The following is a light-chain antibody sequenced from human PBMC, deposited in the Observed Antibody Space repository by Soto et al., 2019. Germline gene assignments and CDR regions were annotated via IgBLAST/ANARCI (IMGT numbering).Light chain of an antibody. CDR2: RNN. Sequence: QSVLTQPPSASGTPGQRVTISCSGSSSNIGSNYVYWYQQLPGTAPKLLIYRNNQRPSGVPDRFSGSKSGTSASLAISVLRSEDEADYYFAAWADSLSGVVFGGGTKLTVL. J-gene: IGLJ2*01. CDR3: AAWADSLSGVV. V-gene: IGLV1-47*01. CDR1: SSNIGSNY.